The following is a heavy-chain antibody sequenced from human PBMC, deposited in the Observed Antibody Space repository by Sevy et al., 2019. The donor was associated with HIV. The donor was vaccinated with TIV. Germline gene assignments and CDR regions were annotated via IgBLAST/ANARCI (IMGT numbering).Heavy chain of an antibody. CDR2: ISGSGGST. D-gene: IGHD2-2*01. V-gene: IGHV3-23*01. J-gene: IGHJ6*03. CDR3: AKGWRYCSSTSCPPRYYYMDV. CDR1: GFTFSSYA. Sequence: GGSLRLSCAASGFTFSSYAMSWVRQAPGKGLEWVSAISGSGGSTYYADSVKGRFTISRDNSKNTLYLQRNSLRAEDTAVYYCAKGWRYCSSTSCPPRYYYMDVWGKGTTVTVSS.